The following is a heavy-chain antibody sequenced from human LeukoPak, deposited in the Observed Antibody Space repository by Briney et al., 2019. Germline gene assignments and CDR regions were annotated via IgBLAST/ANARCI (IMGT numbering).Heavy chain of an antibody. CDR3: ARVRTAGYCSSTSCQGDYYYMDV. V-gene: IGHV1-2*02. CDR2: INPNNGGT. J-gene: IGHJ6*03. Sequence: ASVKVSCKASGYTFTGYYMHWVRQAPGQGLEWMGWINPNNGGTNYAQKFQGRVTMTRDTSISTAYMELSRLRSDDTAVYYCARVRTAGYCSSTSCQGDYYYMDVWGKGTTVTVSS. CDR1: GYTFTGYY. D-gene: IGHD2-2*01.